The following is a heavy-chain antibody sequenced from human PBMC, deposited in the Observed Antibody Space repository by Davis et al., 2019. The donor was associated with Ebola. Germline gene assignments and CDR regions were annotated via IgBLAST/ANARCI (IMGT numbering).Heavy chain of an antibody. V-gene: IGHV3-64D*08. Sequence: PGGSLTLSCSASGFTFSSYTMHWVRQAPGKGLECVSAIRSDGINTYYADSVKGRFTISRDNSKNILYLQMSSLRAEDTAVYYCVKGIVGTAKVYWGQGTLVTVSS. CDR1: GFTFSSYT. CDR3: VKGIVGTAKVY. CDR2: IRSDGINT. D-gene: IGHD1-26*01. J-gene: IGHJ4*02.